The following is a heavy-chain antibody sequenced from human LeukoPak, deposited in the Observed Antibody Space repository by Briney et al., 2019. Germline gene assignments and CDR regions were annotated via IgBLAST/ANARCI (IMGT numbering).Heavy chain of an antibody. Sequence: SVKVSCKASGYTFTSYGISWVRQAPGQGLEWMGGIIPIFGTANYAQKFQGRVTITADKSTSTAYMELSSLRSEDTAVYYCARRATRPWNYYYMDVWGKGTTVTVSS. CDR3: ARRATRPWNYYYMDV. J-gene: IGHJ6*03. CDR1: GYTFTSYG. V-gene: IGHV1-69*06. CDR2: IIPIFGTA. D-gene: IGHD1-26*01.